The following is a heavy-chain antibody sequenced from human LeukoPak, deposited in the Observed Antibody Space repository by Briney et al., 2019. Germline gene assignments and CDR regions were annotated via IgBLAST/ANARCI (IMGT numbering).Heavy chain of an antibody. CDR1: GFTFSSYA. CDR2: ISGSGGST. D-gene: IGHD6-19*01. CDR3: AKEDRITVAAHRRAFDH. Sequence: GGSLRLSCAASGFTFSSYAMSWVRQAPGKGLEWVSAISGSGGSTCYADSVKGRFTISRDNSKNTLYLQMNSLRAEDTAVYYCAKEDRITVAAHRRAFDHWGQGTLVTVSS. J-gene: IGHJ4*02. V-gene: IGHV3-23*01.